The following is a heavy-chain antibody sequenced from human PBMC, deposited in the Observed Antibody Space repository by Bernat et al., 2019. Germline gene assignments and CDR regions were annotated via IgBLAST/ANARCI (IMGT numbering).Heavy chain of an antibody. CDR3: ARARGYCSGGSCYYDFDY. CDR2: ISSSSSYT. D-gene: IGHD2-15*01. V-gene: IGHV3-11*05. CDR1: GFTFSDYY. J-gene: IGHJ4*02. Sequence: QVQLVESGGGLVKPGGSLRLSCAASGFTFSDYYMSWIRQAPGKGLEWVSYISSSSSYTNYADSVKGRFTISRDNAKNSLYLQMNSLRADDTAVYYCARARGYCSGGSCYYDFDYWGQGTLVTVSS.